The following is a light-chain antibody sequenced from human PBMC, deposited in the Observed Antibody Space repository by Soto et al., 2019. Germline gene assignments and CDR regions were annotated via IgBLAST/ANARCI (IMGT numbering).Light chain of an antibody. CDR2: EVS. CDR3: SSYTTNNTRV. Sequence: QSVLTQPASVSGSPGQSITISCTGTSSDVGVYNYVSWYQQHPGKAPKLMIYEVSNRPSGVSHRFSGSKSGNTASLTISGLQAEDEADYYCSSYTTNNTRVFGTGTKLTVL. CDR1: SSDVGVYNY. J-gene: IGLJ1*01. V-gene: IGLV2-14*01.